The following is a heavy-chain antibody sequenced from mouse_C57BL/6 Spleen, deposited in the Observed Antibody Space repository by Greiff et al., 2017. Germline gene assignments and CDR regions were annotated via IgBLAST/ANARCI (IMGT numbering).Heavy chain of an antibody. D-gene: IGHD1-1*01. CDR2: FHPYNDDT. V-gene: IGHV1-47*01. Sequence: VQLQESGAELVKPGASVKMSCKASGYTFTTYPIEWMKQNHGKSLEWIGNFHPYNDDTKYNEKFKGKATLTVEKSSSTVYLELSRLTSDDSAVYYCARSYNYGSSSGYFDVWGTGTTVTVSS. J-gene: IGHJ1*03. CDR1: GYTFTTYP. CDR3: ARSYNYGSSSGYFDV.